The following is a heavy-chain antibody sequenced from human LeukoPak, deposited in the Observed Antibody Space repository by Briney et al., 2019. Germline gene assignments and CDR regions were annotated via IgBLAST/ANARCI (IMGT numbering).Heavy chain of an antibody. CDR2: ISSSGSTI. J-gene: IGHJ4*02. V-gene: IGHV3-11*01. D-gene: IGHD4/OR15-4a*01. CDR1: GFTFSDYY. CDR3: ARRAGAYLHPYDY. Sequence: PGGSLRLSCAASGFTFSDYYMDWVRQAPGKGLEWVSYISSSGSTIYYADSVKGRFTIFRDNSKNTLYLQMNSLRAEDTAVYYCARRAGAYLHPYDYWGQGTLVTVSS.